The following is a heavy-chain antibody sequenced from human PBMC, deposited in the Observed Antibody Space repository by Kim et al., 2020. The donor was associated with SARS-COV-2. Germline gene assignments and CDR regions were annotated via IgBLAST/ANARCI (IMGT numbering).Heavy chain of an antibody. D-gene: IGHD6-13*01. CDR3: ASKQQLEDYFDY. J-gene: IGHJ4*02. V-gene: IGHV4-39*01. Sequence: YSHPSLMRRVTISVDTSKNQFSLKLSSVTAADTAVYYCASKQQLEDYFDYWGQGALVTVSS.